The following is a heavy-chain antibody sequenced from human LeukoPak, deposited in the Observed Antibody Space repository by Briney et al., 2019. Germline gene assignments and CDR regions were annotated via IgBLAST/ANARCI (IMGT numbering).Heavy chain of an antibody. CDR3: AKDLSITRDYFDC. D-gene: IGHD2-2*01. J-gene: IGHJ4*02. CDR1: GFTFSSYA. CDR2: ISGGGGST. Sequence: GASLRLSCAASGFTFSSYAMSWVRQAPGKGLEWVSAISGGGGSTYYADSVKGRFTISRDNSKNTLYLQMNSLRAEDTAVYYCAKDLSITRDYFDCWGQGTLVTVSS. V-gene: IGHV3-23*01.